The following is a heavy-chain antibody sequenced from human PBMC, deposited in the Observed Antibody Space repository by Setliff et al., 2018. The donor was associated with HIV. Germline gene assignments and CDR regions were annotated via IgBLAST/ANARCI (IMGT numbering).Heavy chain of an antibody. CDR3: ARLNDGFYYYYYMDV. CDR2: IYCSGST. Sequence: LSLTCTVSGGSISSSSYYWGWIRQPPGKGLEWIGSIYCSGSTYYNPSLKSRVTISVDTSKNQFSLKLSSVTAADTAVYYCARLNDGFYYYYYMDVWGKGTTVTVSS. D-gene: IGHD2-2*03. V-gene: IGHV4-39*01. J-gene: IGHJ6*03. CDR1: GGSISSSSYY.